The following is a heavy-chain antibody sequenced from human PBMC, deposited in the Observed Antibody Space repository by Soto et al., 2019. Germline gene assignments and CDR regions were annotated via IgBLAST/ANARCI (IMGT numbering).Heavy chain of an antibody. V-gene: IGHV4-59*01. CDR3: ASSNIAAAGFYYYGMDV. CDR1: GGSISSYY. Sequence: SETLSLTCSVSGGSISSYYWNWIRQPPGKGLEWIGYIYYSGSTNYNPSLKSRVTISLDTSKNQFSLKLSSVTAADTAVYYCASSNIAAAGFYYYGMDVWGRGTTVTVSS. D-gene: IGHD6-13*01. CDR2: IYYSGST. J-gene: IGHJ6*02.